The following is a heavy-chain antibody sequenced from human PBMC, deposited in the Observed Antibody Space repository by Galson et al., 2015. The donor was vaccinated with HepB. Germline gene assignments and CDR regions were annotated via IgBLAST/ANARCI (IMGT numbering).Heavy chain of an antibody. Sequence: QSGAEVKKPGESLRISCKGSGYSFTSYWISWVRQMPGKGLEWMGRIDPSDSYTNYSPSFQGHVTISADKSISTAYLQWSSLKASDTAMYYCARHPPQLLVDYYYYMDVWGKGTTVTVSS. D-gene: IGHD2-2*01. CDR3: ARHPPQLLVDYYYYMDV. CDR1: GYSFTSYW. J-gene: IGHJ6*03. CDR2: IDPSDSYT. V-gene: IGHV5-10-1*01.